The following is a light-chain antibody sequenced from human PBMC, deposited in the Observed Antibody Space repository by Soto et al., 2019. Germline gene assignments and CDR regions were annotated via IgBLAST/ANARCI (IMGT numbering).Light chain of an antibody. Sequence: QSVVTQTPSASGSPGQTVTIFCSGTSFNIGTHPVTWYQRVPGTAPKLLMYRDDQRPSGVPDRFSGSRSGTSASLAIIGLQSDDESDYYCAVWDESLNGLIFGGGTKLTVL. CDR1: SFNIGTHP. CDR2: RDD. V-gene: IGLV1-44*01. CDR3: AVWDESLNGLI. J-gene: IGLJ2*01.